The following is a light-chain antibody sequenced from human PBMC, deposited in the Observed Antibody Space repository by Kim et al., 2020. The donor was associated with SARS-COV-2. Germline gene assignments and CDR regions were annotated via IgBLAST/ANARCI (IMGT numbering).Light chain of an antibody. CDR3: QQRSNWPLT. CDR1: QSVRSF. V-gene: IGKV3-11*01. CDR2: DAS. Sequence: SLSPGERATLSCRASQSVRSFLAWYQQKPGQAPRLLIYDASNRATGIPARFSGSGSGTDFTLTISSLEPEDFAVYYCQQRSNWPLTFGGGTNVEIK. J-gene: IGKJ4*01.